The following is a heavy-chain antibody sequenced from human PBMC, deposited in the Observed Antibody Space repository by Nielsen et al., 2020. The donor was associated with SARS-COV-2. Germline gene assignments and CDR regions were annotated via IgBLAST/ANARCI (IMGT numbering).Heavy chain of an antibody. CDR3: AGDINQAAAGPLPHYYYYGMDV. CDR2: IYYSGST. V-gene: IGHV4-59*13. J-gene: IGHJ6*02. D-gene: IGHD6-13*01. Sequence: PGKGLEWIGYIYYSGSTNYNPSLKSRVTISVDTSKNQFSLELSSVTAADTAVYYCAGDINQAAAGPLPHYYYYGMDVWGQGTTVTVSS.